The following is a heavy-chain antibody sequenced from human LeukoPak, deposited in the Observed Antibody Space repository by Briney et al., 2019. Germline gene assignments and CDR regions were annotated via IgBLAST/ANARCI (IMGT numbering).Heavy chain of an antibody. CDR2: IYHSGST. J-gene: IGHJ4*02. Sequence: PSETLSLTCTVSGYSISSGYYWGWIRQPPGKGLEWIGSIYHSGSTYYNPSLKSRVTISVDTSKNQFSLKLSSVTAADTAVYYCARSGGTMIVVAPVDYWGQGTLVTVSP. V-gene: IGHV4-38-2*02. D-gene: IGHD3-22*01. CDR1: GYSISSGYY. CDR3: ARSGGTMIVVAPVDY.